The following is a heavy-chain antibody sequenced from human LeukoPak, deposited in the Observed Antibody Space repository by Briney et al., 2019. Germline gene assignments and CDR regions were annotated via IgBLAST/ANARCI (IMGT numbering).Heavy chain of an antibody. Sequence: GGSLRLSCAASGFTFSSYWMSWVRQAPGKGLEWVANIKQDGSEKYYVESVKGRFTISRDNAKNSLYLQMNSLRAEDTAVYYCARDWKYYDFWSGYRNWLDPWGQGTLVTVSS. V-gene: IGHV3-7*01. D-gene: IGHD3-3*01. CDR1: GFTFSSYW. J-gene: IGHJ5*02. CDR2: IKQDGSEK. CDR3: ARDWKYYDFWSGYRNWLDP.